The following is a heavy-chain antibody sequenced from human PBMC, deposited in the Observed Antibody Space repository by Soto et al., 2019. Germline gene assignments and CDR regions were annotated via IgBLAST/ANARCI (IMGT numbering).Heavy chain of an antibody. CDR1: GGRFSGRY. J-gene: IGHJ4*01. CDR2: ISSGSSTI. D-gene: IGHD6-19*01. V-gene: IGHV3-11*01. Sequence: PGGSLRLSCAAAGGRFSGRYMTWIRRAPPKGLEGVSDISSGSSTIYYAHSVKGRFTISRDNAKNSLYLQMNSVTAEDTAVYYCATSSPALAASFPYYFDYWGHGTLVTVSS. CDR3: ATSSPALAASFPYYFDY.